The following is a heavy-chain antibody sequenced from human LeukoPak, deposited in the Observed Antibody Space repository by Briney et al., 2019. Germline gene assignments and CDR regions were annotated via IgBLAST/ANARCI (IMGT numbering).Heavy chain of an antibody. J-gene: IGHJ6*03. V-gene: IGHV3-48*01. CDR2: ISSSSSTI. Sequence: GGSLRLSCAASGFTFSSYSMNWVRQAPGKGLEWVSYISSSSSTIYYADSVKGRFTISRDNAKNSLYLQMNSLRAEDTAVYYCASLPTSWGIAAAHYYYYMDVWGKGTTVTVSS. CDR3: ASLPTSWGIAAAHYYYYMDV. CDR1: GFTFSSYS. D-gene: IGHD6-13*01.